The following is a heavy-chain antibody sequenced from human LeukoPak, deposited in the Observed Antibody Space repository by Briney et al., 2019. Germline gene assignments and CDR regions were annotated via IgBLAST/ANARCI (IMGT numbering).Heavy chain of an antibody. D-gene: IGHD3-9*01. Sequence: GGSLRLSCAASGFTFDDYTMHWVRQAPGKGLEWVSLISWDGGSTYYADSVKGRFTISRDNSKNSLYLQMNSLRTEDTALYYCAKEPRRYFDWLPANGGFDYWGQGTLVTVSS. CDR3: AKEPRRYFDWLPANGGFDY. J-gene: IGHJ4*02. CDR2: ISWDGGST. CDR1: GFTFDDYT. V-gene: IGHV3-43*01.